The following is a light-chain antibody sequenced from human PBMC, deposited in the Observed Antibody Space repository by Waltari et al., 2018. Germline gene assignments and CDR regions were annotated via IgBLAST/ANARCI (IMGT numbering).Light chain of an antibody. Sequence: QSALTQPASVSGSPGQSITISCTGTSSDVGGYNYVSWYQQHPGKAPKLMIYEVSNRHSWGSNRFSGSKSGNTASLTISGLQAEDEADYYCSSYTSSSTLYVFGTGTKVTVL. CDR1: SSDVGGYNY. CDR3: SSYTSSSTLYV. CDR2: EVS. V-gene: IGLV2-14*01. J-gene: IGLJ1*01.